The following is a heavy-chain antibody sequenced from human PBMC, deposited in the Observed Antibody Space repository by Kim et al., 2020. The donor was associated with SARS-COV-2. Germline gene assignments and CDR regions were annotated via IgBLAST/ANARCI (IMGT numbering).Heavy chain of an antibody. Sequence: SVKVSCKASGGTFSSYAISWVRQAPGQGLEWMGGIIPIFGTANYAQKFQGRVTITADESTSTAYMELSSLRSEDTAVYYCARDTATMVRGGWFDPWGQGTLVTVSS. CDR3: ARDTATMVRGGWFDP. CDR1: GGTFSSYA. J-gene: IGHJ5*02. CDR2: IIPIFGTA. V-gene: IGHV1-69*13. D-gene: IGHD3-10*01.